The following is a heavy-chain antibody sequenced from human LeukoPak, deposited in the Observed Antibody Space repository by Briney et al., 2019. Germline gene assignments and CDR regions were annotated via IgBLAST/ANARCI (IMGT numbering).Heavy chain of an antibody. CDR2: ISSSGSTI. CDR3: ASSFLYSSGWYGYYFDY. CDR1: GFTLSTYE. D-gene: IGHD6-19*01. Sequence: GGSLRLSCAASGFTLSTYEMNWVRQAPGKGLGWVSYISSSGSTIYYADSVKGRFTISRDNAKSSLYLQMNSLRAEDTAVYYCASSFLYSSGWYGYYFDYWGQGTLVTVSS. V-gene: IGHV3-48*03. J-gene: IGHJ4*02.